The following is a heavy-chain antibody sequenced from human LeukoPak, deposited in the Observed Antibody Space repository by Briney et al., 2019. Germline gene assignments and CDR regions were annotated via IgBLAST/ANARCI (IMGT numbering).Heavy chain of an antibody. V-gene: IGHV3-33*01. CDR2: IWYDASNK. CDR3: ARDLLLEWLLFDYYYYGMDV. D-gene: IGHD3-3*01. Sequence: GGSLRLSCAASGFTFSSYGMHWVRQAPGKGLEWVAVIWYDASNKYYADSVKGRFTISRDNSKNTLYLQMNSLRAEDTAVYYCARDLLLEWLLFDYYYYGMDVWGQGTTVTVSS. J-gene: IGHJ6*02. CDR1: GFTFSSYG.